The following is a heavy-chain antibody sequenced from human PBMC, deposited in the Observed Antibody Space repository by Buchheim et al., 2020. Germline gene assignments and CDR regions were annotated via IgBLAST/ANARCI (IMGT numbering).Heavy chain of an antibody. V-gene: IGHV1-46*03. J-gene: IGHJ4*02. Sequence: QVQLVQSGAEVKKPGASVKVSCKASGYTFTSYYMHWVRQAPGQGLEWMGIINPSGGSTSYAQKFQGRVTMTRDTSTSTGYMELSSLRSEDTAVYYCARGGVPTDLFDWLLGVIDYWGQGTL. CDR1: GYTFTSYY. CDR3: ARGGVPTDLFDWLLGVIDY. D-gene: IGHD3-9*01. CDR2: INPSGGST.